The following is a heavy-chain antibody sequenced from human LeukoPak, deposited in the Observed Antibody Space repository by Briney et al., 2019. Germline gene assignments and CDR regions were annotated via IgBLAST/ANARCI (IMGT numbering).Heavy chain of an antibody. CDR2: INHSGST. D-gene: IGHD3-16*01. CDR3: ARLRSGGAFDI. Sequence: SETLSLTCAVYGGSFRGYYWSWIRQPPGKGLEGIGEINHSGSTNYNPSLKSRVAISVDTTKNQLSLNLRSVIAADTAVYYWARLRSGGAFDIWGQGTPVTVSS. V-gene: IGHV4-34*01. CDR1: GGSFRGYY. J-gene: IGHJ3*02.